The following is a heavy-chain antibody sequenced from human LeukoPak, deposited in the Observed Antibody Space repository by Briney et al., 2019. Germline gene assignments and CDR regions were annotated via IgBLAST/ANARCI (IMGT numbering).Heavy chain of an antibody. D-gene: IGHD3-10*01. V-gene: IGHV4-61*02. CDR3: VRDAFDYGSGSYYNRYYYYYMDV. CDR2: IYTSGST. J-gene: IGHJ6*03. Sequence: SETLSLTCAVSGGSISSGSYYWSWIRQPAGKGLEWIGRIYTSGSTNYNPSLKSRVTISVDTSKNQFSLKLSSVTAADTAVYYCVRDAFDYGSGSYYNRYYYYYMDVWGKGTTATISS. CDR1: GGSISSGSYY.